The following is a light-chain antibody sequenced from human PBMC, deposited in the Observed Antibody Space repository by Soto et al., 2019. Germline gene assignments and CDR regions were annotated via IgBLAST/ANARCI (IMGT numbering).Light chain of an antibody. J-gene: IGLJ1*01. CDR2: GNS. CDR1: SSNIGAGYD. CDR3: QSYDSSLSGYV. V-gene: IGLV1-40*01. Sequence: QSALTQPPSVSGAPGQRVTISCTGSSSNIGAGYDVHWYQQLPGTAPKLLIYGNSNRPSGVPDRFSGSKSGTSASLAITGLQAEDEADYYCQSYDSSLSGYVFGTVTEVTVL.